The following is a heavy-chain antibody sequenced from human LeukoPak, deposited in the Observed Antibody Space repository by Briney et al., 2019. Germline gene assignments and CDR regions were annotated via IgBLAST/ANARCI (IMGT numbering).Heavy chain of an antibody. Sequence: GGSLRLSCAASGFTFSSYGMHWVRQAPGKGLEWVAVIWYDGNNKYYAESVKGRFTISRDISKNTLYLQMNSLKAEDTAVYYCAKDRLPLGELSLFDYWGQGTLVTVSS. J-gene: IGHJ4*02. CDR2: IWYDGNNK. V-gene: IGHV3-33*06. D-gene: IGHD3-16*02. CDR3: AKDRLPLGELSLFDY. CDR1: GFTFSSYG.